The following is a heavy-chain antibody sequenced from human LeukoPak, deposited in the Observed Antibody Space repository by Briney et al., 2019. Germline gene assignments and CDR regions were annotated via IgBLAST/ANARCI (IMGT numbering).Heavy chain of an antibody. Sequence: GGSLRLSCSASGSIFSNYAMHWVRQAPGERLEYVSAITANGGGTYYADSVRGRFTISRDNSRDTLYLQMNSLRPEDTAMYYCAKATPHFFDFWGQGMLVTVSS. CDR1: GSIFSNYA. J-gene: IGHJ4*02. CDR3: AKATPHFFDF. CDR2: ITANGGGT. D-gene: IGHD5-24*01. V-gene: IGHV3-64D*09.